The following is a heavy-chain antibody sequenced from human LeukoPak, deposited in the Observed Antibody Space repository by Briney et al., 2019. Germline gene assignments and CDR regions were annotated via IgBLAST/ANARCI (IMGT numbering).Heavy chain of an antibody. V-gene: IGHV4-39*07. J-gene: IGHJ3*02. CDR3: ATSEAYYDSIGGAFDI. D-gene: IGHD3-22*01. CDR1: GGSISSSSYY. Sequence: SETLSLTCTVSGGSISSSSYYWGWIRQPPGKGLEWIGSIYYSGSTYYNPSLKSRVTISVDTSKNQFSLKLSSVTAADTAVYYCATSEAYYDSIGGAFDIWGQGTMVIVSS. CDR2: IYYSGST.